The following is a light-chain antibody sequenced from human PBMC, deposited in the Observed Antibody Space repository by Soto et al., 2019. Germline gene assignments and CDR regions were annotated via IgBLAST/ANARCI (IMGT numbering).Light chain of an antibody. V-gene: IGLV7-46*01. J-gene: IGLJ2*01. Sequence: QAVVTQEPSLTVSPGGTVTLTCGSNTGAVTTDHYPYWFQQKPGQAPRTLIYDTSDKHSWTPARFSGSLLGGKAALTLSGAQPEDEAVYYCLLSYSAARPVFGGGTKLTVL. CDR1: TGAVTTDHY. CDR3: LLSYSAARPV. CDR2: DTS.